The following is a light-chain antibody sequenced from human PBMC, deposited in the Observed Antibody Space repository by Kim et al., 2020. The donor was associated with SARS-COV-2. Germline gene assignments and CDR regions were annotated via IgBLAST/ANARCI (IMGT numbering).Light chain of an antibody. V-gene: IGLV3-21*04. Sequence: SYELTQPPSVSVAPGETASITCGGDNVGSKSVHWYQQKPGQAPVVVIYYDSDRPSGIPERFSASNSGNTATLTISRVAVGDEADYYCQVWDHSNDQVVFAGGTQLTVL. CDR1: NVGSKS. J-gene: IGLJ2*01. CDR3: QVWDHSNDQVV. CDR2: YDS.